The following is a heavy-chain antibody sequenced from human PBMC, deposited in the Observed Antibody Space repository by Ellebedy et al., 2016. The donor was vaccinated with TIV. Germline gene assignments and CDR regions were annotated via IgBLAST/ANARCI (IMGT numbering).Heavy chain of an antibody. CDR1: GFTFSSYS. CDR3: VRDLQPDINYYYYGMDV. Sequence: GESLKISCAASGFTFSSYSMNWVRQAPGKGLEWVSSISSSSSYIYYADSVKGRFTISRDNAKNSLYLQMNSLRAEDTAVYYCVRDLQPDINYYYYGMDVWGQGTTVTVSS. D-gene: IGHD5-18*01. J-gene: IGHJ6*02. V-gene: IGHV3-21*01. CDR2: ISSSSSYI.